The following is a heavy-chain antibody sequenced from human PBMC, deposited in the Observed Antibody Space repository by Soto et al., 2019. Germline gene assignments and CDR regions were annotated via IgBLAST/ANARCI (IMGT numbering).Heavy chain of an antibody. V-gene: IGHV4-59*08. Sequence: SETLSLTCTVYGGSISSYYWSWIRQPPGKGLEWIGYIYYSGSTNYNPSLKSRVTISVDTSKNQFSLKLSSVTAADTAVYYCARRRVIGSTFDYWGQGTLVTVS. D-gene: IGHD2-2*01. CDR1: GGSISSYY. CDR2: IYYSGST. CDR3: ARRRVIGSTFDY. J-gene: IGHJ4*02.